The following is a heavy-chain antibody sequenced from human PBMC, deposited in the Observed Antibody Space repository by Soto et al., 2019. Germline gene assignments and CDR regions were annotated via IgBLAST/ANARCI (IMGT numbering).Heavy chain of an antibody. CDR3: ADGAEGGAFEI. CDR1: GFIVSSSV. J-gene: IGHJ3*02. Sequence: GGSLRLSCAASGFIVSSSVMSWVRQAPGKGLEWVSAISSGGDRTHYADSVTGRFTISRDNSKNTLYLQMNSLRGEDTAVYYCADGAEGGAFEIWGQGTMVTVSS. V-gene: IGHV3-23*01. D-gene: IGHD2-15*01. CDR2: ISSGGDRT.